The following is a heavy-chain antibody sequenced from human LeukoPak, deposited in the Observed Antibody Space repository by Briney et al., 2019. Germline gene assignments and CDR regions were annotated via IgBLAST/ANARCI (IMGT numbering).Heavy chain of an antibody. J-gene: IGHJ4*02. V-gene: IGHV4-59*01. CDR1: GGSISTYY. Sequence: SETLSLTCTVSGGSISTYYWTWIRQPPGKGLEWIGYVYYSGSTSYNPSLKSRLTISVDTSKNQFSLKLSSVTVADTAVYYCARVPYYHDSSGYYYGYFDYWGQGTLVTVSS. CDR3: ARVPYYHDSSGYYYGYFDY. CDR2: VYYSGST. D-gene: IGHD3-22*01.